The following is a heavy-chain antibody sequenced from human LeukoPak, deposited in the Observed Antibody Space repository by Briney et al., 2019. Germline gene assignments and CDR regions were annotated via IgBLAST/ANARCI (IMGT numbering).Heavy chain of an antibody. Sequence: PGGSLRLPCAASGFTFSDYYMSWIRQAPGKGLERVSYISSSGSTIYYADSVKGRFTISRDNAKNSLYLQMNSLRAEDTAVYYCARAYYDSSGPSLYYYYYMDVRGKGTTVTVSS. CDR2: ISSSGSTI. CDR3: ARAYYDSSGPSLYYYYYMDV. V-gene: IGHV3-11*04. CDR1: GFTFSDYY. J-gene: IGHJ6*03. D-gene: IGHD3-22*01.